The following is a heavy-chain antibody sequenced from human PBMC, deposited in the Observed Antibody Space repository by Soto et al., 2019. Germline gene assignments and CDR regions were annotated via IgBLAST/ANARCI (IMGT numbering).Heavy chain of an antibody. J-gene: IGHJ6*03. Sequence: SETLSLTCTVSGGSISSYYWSWIRQPPGKGLEWIGYIYYSGSTNYNPSLKSRVTISVDTSKNQFSLKLSSVTAADTAVYYCARVGGYDFWSGRGYYYYMDVWGKGTTVTVSS. CDR1: GGSISSYY. CDR2: IYYSGST. D-gene: IGHD3-3*01. CDR3: ARVGGYDFWSGRGYYYYMDV. V-gene: IGHV4-59*01.